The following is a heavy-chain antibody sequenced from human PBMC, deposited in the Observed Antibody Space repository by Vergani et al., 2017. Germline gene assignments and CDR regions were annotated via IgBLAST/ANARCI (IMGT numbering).Heavy chain of an antibody. D-gene: IGHD3-22*01. CDR1: GSVNSVTYY. V-gene: IGHV4-30-4*08. Sequence: QVQLQESGPGLVKPSQTLSLTCSVSGSVNSVTYYWTWIRQPPGKGLEWIGYIYYSGSTYYNPSLKSRVTISVDTSKNQFSLKLSSVTAADTAVYYCARWAGGITMIPSGGFDPWGQGTLVTVSS. J-gene: IGHJ5*02. CDR2: IYYSGST. CDR3: ARWAGGITMIPSGGFDP.